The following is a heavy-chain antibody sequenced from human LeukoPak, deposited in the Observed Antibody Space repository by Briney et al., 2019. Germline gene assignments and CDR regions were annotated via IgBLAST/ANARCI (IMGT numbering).Heavy chain of an antibody. Sequence: GGSLRLSCAASGFTFRDSWMHWVRQAPGKGLEWVANINQDGSHKYYVDSVEGRFIISRDTAKNSVHLQMNSLRAEDAAVYYCARDRGFTSYDYWGQGILVTVSS. V-gene: IGHV3-7*01. D-gene: IGHD5-12*01. CDR1: GFTFRDSW. CDR2: INQDGSHK. CDR3: ARDRGFTSYDY. J-gene: IGHJ4*02.